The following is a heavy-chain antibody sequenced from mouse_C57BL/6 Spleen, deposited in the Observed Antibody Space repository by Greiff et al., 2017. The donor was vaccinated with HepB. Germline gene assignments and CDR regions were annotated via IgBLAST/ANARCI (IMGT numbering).Heavy chain of an antibody. D-gene: IGHD1-1*01. Sequence: VQLQQSGPELVKPGASVKISCKASGYTFTDYYMNWVKQSHGKSLEWIGDINPNNGGTSYNQKFKGKATLTVDKSSSTAYMELRSLTSEDSAVYYCASRGDYYGSSYFDYWGQGTTLTVSS. CDR3: ASRGDYYGSSYFDY. J-gene: IGHJ2*01. CDR1: GYTFTDYY. V-gene: IGHV1-26*01. CDR2: INPNNGGT.